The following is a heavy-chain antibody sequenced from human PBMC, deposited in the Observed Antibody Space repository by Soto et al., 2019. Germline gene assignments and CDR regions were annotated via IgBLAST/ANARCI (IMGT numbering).Heavy chain of an antibody. CDR3: ARDLAVTDAFDI. D-gene: IGHD4-17*01. J-gene: IGHJ3*02. CDR2: IWYDGSNK. V-gene: IGHV3-33*01. CDR1: GFTFSSYG. Sequence: PGGSLRLSCAASGFTFSSYGMHWVRQAPGKGLEWVAVIWYDGSNKYYADSVKGRFTISRDNSKNTLYLQMNSLRAEDTAVYYCARDLAVTDAFDIWGQGTMVTVSS.